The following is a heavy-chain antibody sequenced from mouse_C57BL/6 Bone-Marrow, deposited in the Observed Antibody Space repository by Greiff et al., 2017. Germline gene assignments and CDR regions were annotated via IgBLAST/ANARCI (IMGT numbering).Heavy chain of an antibody. D-gene: IGHD5-1-1*01. CDR1: GYTFTSYW. V-gene: IGHV1-69*01. CDR2: IDPSDSYT. Sequence: QVQLQQPGAELVMPGASVKLSCKASGYTFTSYWMHWVKQRPGQGLEWIGEIDPSDSYTNYNQKFKGKSTLTVDKSSSTAYPQLSSLPSEDSAVYYCARPSRYPLYAMDYWGQGTSVTVSS. CDR3: ARPSRYPLYAMDY. J-gene: IGHJ4*01.